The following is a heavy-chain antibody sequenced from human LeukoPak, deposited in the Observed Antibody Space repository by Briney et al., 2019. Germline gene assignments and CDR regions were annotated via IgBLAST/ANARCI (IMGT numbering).Heavy chain of an antibody. CDR2: FDPEDGET. CDR1: GYTLTELS. Sequence: ASVKVSCKVSGYTLTELSMHWVRQAPGKGLEWMGGFDPEDGETIYAQKFQGRVTMTEDTSTDTAYMELSSLRSEDTAVYYCATSSFGGSYRNWFDPWGQGTLVTVSS. J-gene: IGHJ5*02. D-gene: IGHD1-26*01. CDR3: ATSSFGGSYRNWFDP. V-gene: IGHV1-24*01.